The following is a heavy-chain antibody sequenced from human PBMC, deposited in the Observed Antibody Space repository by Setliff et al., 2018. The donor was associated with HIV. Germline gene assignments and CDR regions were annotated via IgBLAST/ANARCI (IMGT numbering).Heavy chain of an antibody. Sequence: KTSETLSLTCTVSGGSISSGGYYWSWIRQHPGKGLEWIATIYYSGDSRYNPSLKSRVTISVDTSKNQFSLKLNSVTAADTAVYYCARAKYYYDTSAYYGSRDWYFDLWGRGTLVTVSS. J-gene: IGHJ2*01. CDR1: GGSISSGGYY. D-gene: IGHD3-22*01. CDR2: IYYSGDS. V-gene: IGHV4-39*07. CDR3: ARAKYYYDTSAYYGSRDWYFDL.